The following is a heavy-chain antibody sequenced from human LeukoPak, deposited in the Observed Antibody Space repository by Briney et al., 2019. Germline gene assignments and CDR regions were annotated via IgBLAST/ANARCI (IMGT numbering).Heavy chain of an antibody. Sequence: GGSLRLSCAASGFTFSSYAMSWVRQAPGKGLEWVSAISGSGGSTYYADSVKGRFTISRDNSKNTLYLQMNSLRAEDTAVYYCAKGVFGGYSYDSSGYGHFDYWGQGTLVTVSS. CDR3: AKGVFGGYSYDSSGYGHFDY. V-gene: IGHV3-23*01. CDR2: ISGSGGST. CDR1: GFTFSSYA. D-gene: IGHD3-22*01. J-gene: IGHJ4*02.